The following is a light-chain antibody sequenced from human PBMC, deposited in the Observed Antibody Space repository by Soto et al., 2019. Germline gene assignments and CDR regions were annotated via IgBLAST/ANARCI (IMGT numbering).Light chain of an antibody. Sequence: DIQMTQSPSSLSASIGDRVTITCRASRGINSYVNWYQQKPGTAPKLLIFSASNLQGGVPSRFSGTGSGTDFTFTISSLLPEDFATYYCQQTYTTPRTFGQGTKV. CDR3: QQTYTTPRT. V-gene: IGKV1-39*01. CDR1: RGINSY. CDR2: SAS. J-gene: IGKJ1*01.